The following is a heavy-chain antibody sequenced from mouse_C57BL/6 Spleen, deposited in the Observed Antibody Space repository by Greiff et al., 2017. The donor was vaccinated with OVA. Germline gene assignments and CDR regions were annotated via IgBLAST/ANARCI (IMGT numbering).Heavy chain of an antibody. CDR3: ARGRWCMYYFDY. Sequence: QVQLQQPGTELVKPGASVKLSCKASGYTFTSYWMHWVKQRPGQGLEWIGNINPSNGGTNYNEKFKSKATLTVDKSSSTAYMQISSLTSEDSAVYYCARGRWCMYYFDYWGQGTTLTVSS. D-gene: IGHD1-1*02. V-gene: IGHV1-53*01. CDR2: INPSNGGT. CDR1: GYTFTSYW. J-gene: IGHJ2*01.